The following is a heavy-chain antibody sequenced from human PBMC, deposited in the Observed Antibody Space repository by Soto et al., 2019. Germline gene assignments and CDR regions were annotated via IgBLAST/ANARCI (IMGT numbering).Heavy chain of an antibody. V-gene: IGHV1-69*12. Sequence: QVQLVQSGAEVKKPGSSVKVSCKASGGTFNTYAISWVRQAPGQGLEWMGGIIPIFNTPNYAQRFQGRVRITADESTSKAYRELSSRRSEDTALYYCARNKPGKTYSNVLDAWGKGPTVPVPS. J-gene: IGHJ6*04. CDR2: IIPIFNTP. CDR3: ARNKPGKTYSNVLDA. CDR1: GGTFNTYA.